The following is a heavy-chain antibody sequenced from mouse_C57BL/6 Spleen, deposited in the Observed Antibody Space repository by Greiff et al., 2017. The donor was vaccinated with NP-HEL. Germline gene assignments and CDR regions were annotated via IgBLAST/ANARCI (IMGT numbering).Heavy chain of an antibody. CDR1: GYSITSGYD. V-gene: IGHV3-1*01. CDR2: ISYSGST. Sequence: VQLQQSGPGMVKPSQSLSLTCTVTGYSITSGYDWHWIRHFPGNKLEWMGYISYSGSTNYNPSLKSRISITHDTSKNHFFLKLNSVTTEDTATYYCARESYYAMDYWGQGTSVTVSS. J-gene: IGHJ4*01. CDR3: ARESYYAMDY.